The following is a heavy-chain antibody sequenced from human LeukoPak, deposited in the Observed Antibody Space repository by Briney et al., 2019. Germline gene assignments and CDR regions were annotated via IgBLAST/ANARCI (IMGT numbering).Heavy chain of an antibody. CDR2: IRSKTYGGTT. V-gene: IGHV3-49*04. D-gene: IGHD3-3*01. J-gene: IGHJ4*01. CDR3: AREGTDFPPPFGDY. Sequence: PGRSLRLSCSSSGFNFRDHAMSWVRQAPGRGLEWVGLIRSKTYGGTTEYAASLNDRFTISRDDSKSIVYLQMNSLKTEDTAVYYSAREGTDFPPPFGDYWGHGTLVTVSS. CDR1: GFNFRDHA.